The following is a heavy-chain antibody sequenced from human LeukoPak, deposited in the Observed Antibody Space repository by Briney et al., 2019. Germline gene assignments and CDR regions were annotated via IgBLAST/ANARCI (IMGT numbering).Heavy chain of an antibody. CDR2: TSSSSTNI. Sequence: PGGSLRLSCAASGFTFSSYSMNWVRQAPGKGLEWVSSTSSSSTNIYYADSVKGRFTISRDNAKNSLYLQMNSLRAEDTAVYYCAREDTAMVTGSFDYWGQGTLVTVSS. V-gene: IGHV3-21*04. CDR3: AREDTAMVTGSFDY. D-gene: IGHD5-18*01. J-gene: IGHJ4*02. CDR1: GFTFSSYS.